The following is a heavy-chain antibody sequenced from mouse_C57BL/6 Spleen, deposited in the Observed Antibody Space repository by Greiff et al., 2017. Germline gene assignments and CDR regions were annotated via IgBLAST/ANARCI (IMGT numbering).Heavy chain of an antibody. CDR3: ARSRAPYYFDY. V-gene: IGHV1-26*01. CDR2: INPNNGGT. J-gene: IGHJ2*01. Sequence: EVKLQQSGPELVKPGASVKISCKASGYTFTDYYMNWVKQSHGKSLEWIGDINPNNGGTSYNQKFKGKATLTVDKSSSTAYMELRSLTSEDSAVYYCARSRAPYYFDYWGQGTTLTVSS. CDR1: GYTFTDYY. D-gene: IGHD3-1*01.